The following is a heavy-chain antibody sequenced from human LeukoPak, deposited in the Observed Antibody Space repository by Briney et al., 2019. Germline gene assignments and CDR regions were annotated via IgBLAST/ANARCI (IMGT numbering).Heavy chain of an antibody. CDR2: VYYSGST. Sequence: SETLSLTCTVSGGSISSYYWSWIRQPPGKGLEWIGYVYYSGSTNYNPSLKSRVTISLDTSKNQFSLKLSSVTAADTAVYYCAGVASMSKVTTDGYWYLDLWGRGTLVTVSS. CDR1: GGSISSYY. D-gene: IGHD4-17*01. CDR3: AGVASMSKVTTDGYWYLDL. V-gene: IGHV4-59*12. J-gene: IGHJ2*01.